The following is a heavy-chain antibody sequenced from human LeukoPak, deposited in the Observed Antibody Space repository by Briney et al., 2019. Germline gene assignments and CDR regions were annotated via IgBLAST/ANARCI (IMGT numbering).Heavy chain of an antibody. CDR3: AKSSPMTMVRGANDY. V-gene: IGHV3-23*01. J-gene: IGHJ4*02. Sequence: GGSLRLSCAASGFTFSSYAMSWVRQAPGKGLELVSSISGSGDRTYYADSVEGRFTISRDNPVNTLYLQMNSLRAEDTAVYYCAKSSPMTMVRGANDYWGQGTLVTVSS. D-gene: IGHD3-10*01. CDR2: ISGSGDRT. CDR1: GFTFSSYA.